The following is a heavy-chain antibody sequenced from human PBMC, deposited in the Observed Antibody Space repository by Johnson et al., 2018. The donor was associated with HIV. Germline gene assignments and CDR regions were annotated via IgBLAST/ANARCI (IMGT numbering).Heavy chain of an antibody. CDR2: IKSKTDGGTT. D-gene: IGHD3-16*01. CDR1: GFSFSNAW. V-gene: IGHV3-15*01. CDR3: ARSGGVAGLDAFDI. J-gene: IGHJ3*02. Sequence: VQLLESGGGLVKPGGSLRLSCAASGFSFSNAWMSWVRQAPEKGLEWVGRIKSKTDGGTTDYAAPVKGRFTISRDDSKNTLYLQMNSLRAEDTAVYYCARSGGVAGLDAFDIWGQGTMVTVSS.